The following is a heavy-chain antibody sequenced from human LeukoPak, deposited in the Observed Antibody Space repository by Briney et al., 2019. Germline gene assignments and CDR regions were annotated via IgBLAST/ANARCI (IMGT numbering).Heavy chain of an antibody. J-gene: IGHJ4*02. D-gene: IGHD3-22*01. CDR3: ARVGSAYYYDSSGAIDY. CDR2: VNHGGST. V-gene: IGHV4-39*07. CDR1: GGSISSSSYY. Sequence: SETLSLTCTVSGGSISSSSYYWGWIRQPPGKGLEWIGEVNHGGSTYYNPSLKSRVTISVDTSKNQFSLKLSSVTAADTAVYYCARVGSAYYYDSSGAIDYWGQGTLVTVSS.